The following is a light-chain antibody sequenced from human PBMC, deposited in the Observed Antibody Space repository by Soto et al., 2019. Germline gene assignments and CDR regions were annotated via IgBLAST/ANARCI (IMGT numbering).Light chain of an antibody. V-gene: IGKV1-39*01. J-gene: IGKJ4*01. CDR1: QSISSY. CDR2: AAS. Sequence: DIQMTQSPSSLSASVGDRVTITCRASQSISSYLNWYQQKPGKAPKLLIYAASSLQSGVPSRFSGSGSGTDFTLTIAGLQPEDSASYFCQHSISAPLTFGGGTKVEIK. CDR3: QHSISAPLT.